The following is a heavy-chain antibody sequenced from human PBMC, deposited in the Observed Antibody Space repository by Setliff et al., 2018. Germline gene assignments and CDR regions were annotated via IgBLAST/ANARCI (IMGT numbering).Heavy chain of an antibody. J-gene: IGHJ4*02. Sequence: EGSLRLSCAVSGFIFSPYTTTWVRQAPGKGLEWVAVIWDDGGNKYHADSVKGRFTISRDNSKNTLYLQMNSLRPEDTAVYYCARTCSGSGCYAGLESWGQGTPVTVSS. D-gene: IGHD2-15*01. V-gene: IGHV3-33*01. CDR3: ARTCSGSGCYAGLES. CDR2: IWDDGGNK. CDR1: GFIFSPYT.